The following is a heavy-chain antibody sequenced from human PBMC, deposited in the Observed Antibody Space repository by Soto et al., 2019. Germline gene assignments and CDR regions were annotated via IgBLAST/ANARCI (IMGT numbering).Heavy chain of an antibody. J-gene: IGHJ6*02. CDR3: AKGIREGGSGSTHGYEPLYYYYYGMDV. CDR2: ISGSGGST. CDR1: GFTFSSYA. Sequence: GGSLRLSCAASGFTFSSYAMSWVRQAPGKGLEWVSAISGSGGSTYYADSVKGRFTISRDNSKNTLYLQMNSLRAEDTAVYYCAKGIREGGSGSTHGYEPLYYYYYGMDVWGQGTTVTVSS. D-gene: IGHD3-10*01. V-gene: IGHV3-23*01.